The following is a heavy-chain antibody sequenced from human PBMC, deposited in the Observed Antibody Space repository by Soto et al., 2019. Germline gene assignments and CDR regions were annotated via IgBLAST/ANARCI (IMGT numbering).Heavy chain of an antibody. CDR3: ARLEWLSLAAWFDP. CDR2: IYPDDSDT. V-gene: IGHV5-51*01. Sequence: GESLKISCKGSRYSFTNYWIGWVLHMPGKGLEWMGMIYPDDSDTKYSPSFQGQVTVSADKSINTAYLQWSSLKASDTAIYYCARLEWLSLAAWFDPWGQGTLVTVSS. J-gene: IGHJ5*02. D-gene: IGHD3-3*01. CDR1: RYSFTNYW.